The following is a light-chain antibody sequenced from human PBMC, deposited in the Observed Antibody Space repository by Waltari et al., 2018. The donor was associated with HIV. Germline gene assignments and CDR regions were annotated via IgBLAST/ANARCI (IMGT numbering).Light chain of an antibody. CDR1: QGVSSY. CDR3: QQYYSYPWT. J-gene: IGKJ1*01. V-gene: IGKV1-8*01. Sequence: ALRMTQSTSSFSASTGDRVSITCLASQGVSSYLAWYQQKPGKAPKLLIYGASTLQTAVPSRFSGSGSGTNFTLIISCLQSEDFATYFCQQYYSYPWTFGQGTKVEIK. CDR2: GAS.